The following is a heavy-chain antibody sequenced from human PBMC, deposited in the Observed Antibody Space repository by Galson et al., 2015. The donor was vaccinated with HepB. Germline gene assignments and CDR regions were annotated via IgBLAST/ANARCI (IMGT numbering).Heavy chain of an antibody. CDR1: GLTLTGYV. D-gene: IGHD1-26*01. CDR3: AKDRDSGSYYYYYGMDV. Sequence: SLRLSCAASGLTLTGYVMSWVRQAPGKGLEWVSDISSSGGSTYYTDSVQGRFIISRDNSKNTLFLQMTSLRAEDTAVYYCAKDRDSGSYYYYYGMDVWGQGTTVTVSS. V-gene: IGHV3-23*01. J-gene: IGHJ6*02. CDR2: ISSSGGST.